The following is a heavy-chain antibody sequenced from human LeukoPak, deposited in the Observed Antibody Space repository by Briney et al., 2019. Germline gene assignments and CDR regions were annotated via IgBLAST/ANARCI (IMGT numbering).Heavy chain of an antibody. V-gene: IGHV3-7*04. CDR2: IEPDGRQK. CDR1: GFTFSNSW. Sequence: PGGSLRLSCVASGFTFSNSWMNWVRQTPGRGLEWVANIEPDGRQKYYVDSVKGRFTISRDNAQNSVFLQMNSLRAEDTGVYYCASDVDIGGAFDIWGQGTMVTVSS. CDR3: ASDVDIGGAFDI. D-gene: IGHD3-16*01. J-gene: IGHJ3*02.